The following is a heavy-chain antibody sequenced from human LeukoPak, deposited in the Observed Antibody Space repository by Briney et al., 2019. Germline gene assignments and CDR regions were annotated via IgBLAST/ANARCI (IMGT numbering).Heavy chain of an antibody. Sequence: GGSLRLSCAASGFTFSRYSMNWVRQAPGKGLEWVSSISSSSSYIYYADSVKGRFTISRDNAKNSLYLQMNSLRAEDTAVYYCAREASSLWGYWGQGTLVTVSS. CDR1: GFTFSRYS. J-gene: IGHJ4*02. V-gene: IGHV3-21*01. D-gene: IGHD7-27*01. CDR2: ISSSSSYI. CDR3: AREASSLWGY.